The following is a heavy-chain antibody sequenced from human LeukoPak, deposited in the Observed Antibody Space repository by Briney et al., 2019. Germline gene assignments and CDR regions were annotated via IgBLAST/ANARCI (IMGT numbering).Heavy chain of an antibody. V-gene: IGHV1-8*01. Sequence: ASVKVSCKASGYTFTSYDINWVRQATGQGLEWMGWMNPNSGNTGYAQKFQGRVTMTRNTSISTAYMELSSLRSEDTAVYYCARAPHYYDGSGYYPFDYWGQGTLVTVSS. CDR2: MNPNSGNT. CDR1: GYTFTSYD. D-gene: IGHD3-22*01. J-gene: IGHJ4*02. CDR3: ARAPHYYDGSGYYPFDY.